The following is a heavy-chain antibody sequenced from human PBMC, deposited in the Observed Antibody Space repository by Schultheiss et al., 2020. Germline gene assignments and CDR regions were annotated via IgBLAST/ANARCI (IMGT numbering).Heavy chain of an antibody. CDR1: GGSISSYY. D-gene: IGHD6-13*01. V-gene: IGHV4-59*01. CDR2: IYYSGST. CDR3: ASAILSSWYMGAFDI. J-gene: IGHJ3*02. Sequence: SQTLSLTCTVSGGSISSYYWSWIRQPPGKGLEWIGYIYYSGSTNYNPSLKSRVTMSVDTSKNQFSLKLSSVTAADTAVYYCASAILSSWYMGAFDIWGQGTMVTVSS.